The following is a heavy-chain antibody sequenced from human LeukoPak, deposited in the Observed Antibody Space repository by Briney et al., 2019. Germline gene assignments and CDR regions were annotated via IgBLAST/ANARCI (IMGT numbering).Heavy chain of an antibody. V-gene: IGHV4-30-2*01. D-gene: IGHD4-17*01. Sequence: SETLSLTCAVSGGSISSGGYSWSWIRQPPGTGLEWIGYIYHSGSTYYNPSLKSRVTISVDRSKNQFSLKLSSVTAADTAVYYCARGTYGDYTFYYWGQGTLITVSS. J-gene: IGHJ4*02. CDR1: GGSISSGGYS. CDR3: ARGTYGDYTFYY. CDR2: IYHSGST.